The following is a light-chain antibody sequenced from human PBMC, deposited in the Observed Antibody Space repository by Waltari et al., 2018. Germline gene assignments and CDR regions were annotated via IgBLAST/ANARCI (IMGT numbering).Light chain of an antibody. CDR1: SSDVGGYNY. CDR3: QQYYTTPLT. CDR2: EVS. J-gene: IGLJ1*01. Sequence: QSALTQPPSASGSPGQSVTISCTGTSSDVGGYNYVSWYQQHPGKAPKLMIYEVSKRPSGVPDRFSGSGSGTDFTLTISSLQAEDVAVYYCQQYYTTPLTFGPGT. V-gene: IGLV2-8*01.